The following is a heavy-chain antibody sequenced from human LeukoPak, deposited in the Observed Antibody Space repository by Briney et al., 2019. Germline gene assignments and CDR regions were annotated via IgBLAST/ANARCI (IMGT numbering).Heavy chain of an antibody. J-gene: IGHJ5*02. D-gene: IGHD6-19*01. Sequence: GGSLRLSCAASGFTFSSYAMHWVRQAPGKGLEWVAVISYDGSNKYYADSVKGRFTISRDNSKNTLYPQMNSLRAEDTAVYYCARDLGWLVPTNWFDPWGQGTLVTVSS. V-gene: IGHV3-30*01. CDR3: ARDLGWLVPTNWFDP. CDR2: ISYDGSNK. CDR1: GFTFSSYA.